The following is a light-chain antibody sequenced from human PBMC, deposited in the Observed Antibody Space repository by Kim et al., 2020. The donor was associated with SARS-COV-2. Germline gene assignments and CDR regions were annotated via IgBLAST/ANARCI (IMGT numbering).Light chain of an antibody. CDR1: SGHSDNA. CDR3: QTWGTGIWV. CDR2: VNSDGSH. J-gene: IGLJ3*02. V-gene: IGLV4-69*01. Sequence: AQVKLTGTRSSGHSDNAIAWHKQQPGKGPRHLMKVNSDGSHTKGDGIPDRFSGSSSGAERYLTVASLQSEDEADYYCQTWGTGIWVFGGGTQLTVL.